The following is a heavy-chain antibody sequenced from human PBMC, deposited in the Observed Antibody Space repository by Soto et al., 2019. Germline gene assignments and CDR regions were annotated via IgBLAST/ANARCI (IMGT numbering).Heavy chain of an antibody. CDR1: GFTFSDYY. D-gene: IGHD1-26*01. CDR3: ARDTGGSYDY. V-gene: IGHV3-72*01. J-gene: IGHJ4*02. CDR2: TRNKANSYST. Sequence: PGGSLRLSCAASGFTFSDYYMDWVRQVPGKGLEWVGRTRNKANSYSTEYAPSVKGRFTISRHDLEDSMYLQMNSLKTEDTAVYYCARDTGGSYDYWGQGILVTVS.